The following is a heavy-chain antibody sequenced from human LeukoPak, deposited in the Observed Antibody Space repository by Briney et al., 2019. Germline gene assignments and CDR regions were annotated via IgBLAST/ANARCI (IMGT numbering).Heavy chain of an antibody. J-gene: IGHJ5*02. V-gene: IGHV5-51*01. D-gene: IGHD3-10*01. CDR2: IYPGDSDT. CDR1: GYRFTSYW. CDR3: ARRMSARIRGNWFDP. Sequence: GESLKISCKGSGYRFTSYWIGWVRQMPGKGLEWMGIIYPGDSDTRYSPSFQGQVTISADKSISTAYLQWSSLKASDTAMYYCARRMSARIRGNWFDPWGQGTLVTVSS.